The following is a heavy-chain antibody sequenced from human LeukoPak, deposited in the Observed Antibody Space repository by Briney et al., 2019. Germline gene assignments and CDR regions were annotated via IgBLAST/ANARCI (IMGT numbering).Heavy chain of an antibody. V-gene: IGHV1-18*01. D-gene: IGHD5-18*01. CDR3: ARYMTAMGAPYQYYFDY. CDR2: ISAYNGNT. J-gene: IGHJ4*02. CDR1: GYTFTSYG. Sequence: GASVKVSCKASGYTFTSYGISWVRQAPGQGLEWMGWISAYNGNTNYAQKLQGRVTMTTDTSTSTAYMELRSLRSDDTAVYYCARYMTAMGAPYQYYFDYWGQGTLVTVSS.